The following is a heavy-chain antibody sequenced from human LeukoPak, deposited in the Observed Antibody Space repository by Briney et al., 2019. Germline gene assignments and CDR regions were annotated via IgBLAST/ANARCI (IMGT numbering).Heavy chain of an antibody. Sequence: PSETLSLTCTVSGGSVSSGSYYWSWIRRPPGKGLEWIGYIDDSGNTNYNPSLKSQVTISVDKSKNQFSLKLSFVTAADTAMYYCARSDYHNSGSHTVFDAFDIWGQGARVTVS. CDR3: ARSDYHNSGSHTVFDAFDI. V-gene: IGHV4-61*01. D-gene: IGHD3-10*01. CDR1: GGSVSSGSYY. J-gene: IGHJ3*02. CDR2: IDDSGNT.